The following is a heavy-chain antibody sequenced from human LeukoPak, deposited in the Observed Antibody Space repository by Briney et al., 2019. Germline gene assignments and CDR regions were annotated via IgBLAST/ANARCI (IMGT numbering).Heavy chain of an antibody. CDR3: ARDSTTYYYYYYMDV. J-gene: IGHJ6*03. Sequence: PSEALSLTCTVSGGSISSYYWSWIRQAAGKGLEWIGRIYTSGSTNYNPSLKSRVTISVDTSKNQFSLKLSSVTAADTAVYYCARDSTTYYYYYYMDVWGKGTTVTISS. D-gene: IGHD1-14*01. CDR2: IYTSGST. V-gene: IGHV4-4*07. CDR1: GGSISSYY.